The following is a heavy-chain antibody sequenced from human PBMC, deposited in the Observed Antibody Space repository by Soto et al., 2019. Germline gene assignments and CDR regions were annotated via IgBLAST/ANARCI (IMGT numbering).Heavy chain of an antibody. J-gene: IGHJ6*02. CDR1: GGTFSSYA. Sequence: GASVKVSCKASGGTFSSYAISWVRQAPGQGLEWMGGIIPIFGTANYAQKFQGRVTITADESTSTAYMELSSLRSEDTAVYYCARDRQKQQLVGNYYGMDVWGQGTTLTVSS. D-gene: IGHD6-13*01. CDR2: IIPIFGTA. CDR3: ARDRQKQQLVGNYYGMDV. V-gene: IGHV1-69*13.